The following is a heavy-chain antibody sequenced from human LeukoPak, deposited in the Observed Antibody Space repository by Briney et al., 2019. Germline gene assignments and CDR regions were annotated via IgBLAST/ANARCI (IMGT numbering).Heavy chain of an antibody. CDR3: ARDPLDPFDY. CDR1: GFIFSSYA. CDR2: ISHSSSGT. J-gene: IGHJ4*02. Sequence: PGGSLRLSCAGSGFIFSSYAMSWVRQAPGKGLEWVSAISHSSSGTYYVDSVKGRFTISRDNSKNTLYLQMNSLRAEDTAVYYCARDPLDPFDYWGQGTLVTVSS. V-gene: IGHV3-23*01.